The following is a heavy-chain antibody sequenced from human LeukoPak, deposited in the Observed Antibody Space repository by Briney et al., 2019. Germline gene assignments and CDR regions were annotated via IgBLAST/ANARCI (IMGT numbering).Heavy chain of an antibody. CDR1: GYTFTGYY. J-gene: IGHJ3*02. D-gene: IGHD4-11*01. CDR2: INPNSGGT. CDR3: ARSTTVGPIGAFDI. V-gene: IGHV1-2*06. Sequence: GASVKVSCKASGYTFTGYYMHWVRQAPGQGLEWKGRINPNSGGTNYAQKFQGRVTMTRDTSISTAYMELSRLRSDDTAVYYCARSTTVGPIGAFDIWGQGTMVTVSS.